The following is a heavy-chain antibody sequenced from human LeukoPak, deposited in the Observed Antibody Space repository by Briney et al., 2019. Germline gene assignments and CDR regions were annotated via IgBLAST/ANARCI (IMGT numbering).Heavy chain of an antibody. CDR2: INHSGST. CDR3: ARGEAVAGQFDY. V-gene: IGHV4-34*01. J-gene: IGHJ4*02. Sequence: SETLSLTCTVSGGSISSYYWSWIRQPPGKGLEWIGEINHSGSTNYNPSLKSRVTISVDTSKNQFSLKLSSVTAADTAVYYCARGEAVAGQFDYWGQGTLVTVSS. CDR1: GGSISSYY. D-gene: IGHD6-19*01.